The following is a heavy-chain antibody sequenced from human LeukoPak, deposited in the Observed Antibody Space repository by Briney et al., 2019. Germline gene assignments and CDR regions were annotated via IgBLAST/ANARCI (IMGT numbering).Heavy chain of an antibody. V-gene: IGHV3-23*01. Sequence: GGSLRLSCAASGFTSSDYYMSWIRQAPGKGLEWVSGITGSGGSTYYADSVKGRFTISRDNSKNTLYLQMNSLRAEDTAIYYCARDERLLSFLKWGQGTLVTVSS. CDR3: ARDERLLSFLK. J-gene: IGHJ4*02. D-gene: IGHD3-3*01. CDR1: GFTSSDYY. CDR2: ITGSGGST.